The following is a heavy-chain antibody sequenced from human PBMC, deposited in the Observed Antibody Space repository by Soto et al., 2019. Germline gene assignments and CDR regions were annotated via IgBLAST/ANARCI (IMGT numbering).Heavy chain of an antibody. CDR1: RFTFSSYW. J-gene: IGHJ4*02. CDR3: ARIFWEAAFDY. D-gene: IGHD3-3*01. Sequence: GGSLRLSCAASRFTFSSYWMSWVRQAPGKGLEWVASINQDGSERYYVDSVKGRFTFSRDNAKDLLFLQMNSLRDEDTALYYCARIFWEAAFDYWGQGTLVTVSS. V-gene: IGHV3-7*05. CDR2: INQDGSER.